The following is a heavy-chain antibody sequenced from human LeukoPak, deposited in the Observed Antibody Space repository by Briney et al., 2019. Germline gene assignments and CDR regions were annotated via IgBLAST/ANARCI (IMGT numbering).Heavy chain of an antibody. Sequence: PGGSLRLSCAASGFTFSDYYMSWVRQAPGKGLEWVSVIYSGGSTYYADSVKGRFTISRDNSKNTLYLQMNSLRAEDTAVYYCARVDYDSSGNWFDPWGQGTLVTVSS. CDR1: GFTFSDYY. J-gene: IGHJ5*02. D-gene: IGHD3-22*01. CDR2: IYSGGST. CDR3: ARVDYDSSGNWFDP. V-gene: IGHV3-53*01.